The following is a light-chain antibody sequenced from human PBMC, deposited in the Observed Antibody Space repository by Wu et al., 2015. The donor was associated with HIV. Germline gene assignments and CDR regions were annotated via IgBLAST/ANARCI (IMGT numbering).Light chain of an antibody. CDR3: QQYGSSPWT. Sequence: EIVLTQSPGTLSLSPRERAALSCRASQIVRSSYLAWYQQKPGQAPRLLIYGASSRATGIPDRFSGSGSGTDFTLTISRLESEDFAVYFXQQYGSSPWTFGQGTKVEVK. J-gene: IGKJ1*01. CDR2: GAS. V-gene: IGKV3-20*01. CDR1: QIVRSSY.